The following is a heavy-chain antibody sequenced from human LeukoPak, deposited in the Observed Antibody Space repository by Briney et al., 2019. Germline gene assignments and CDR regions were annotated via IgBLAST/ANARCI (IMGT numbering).Heavy chain of an antibody. D-gene: IGHD6-13*01. V-gene: IGHV6-1*01. J-gene: IGHJ6*02. CDR3: ARDLGPYRSSSWYSPYYYYGMDV. CDR1: GDSVSSNSAA. Sequence: SQTLSLTCAISGDSVSSNSAAWNWIRQSPSRGLEWLGRTYYRSKWYNDYAVSVKSRITINPDTSKNQFSLQLNSVTPEDTAVYYCARDLGPYRSSSWYSPYYYYGMDVWGQGTTVTVSS. CDR2: TYYRSKWYN.